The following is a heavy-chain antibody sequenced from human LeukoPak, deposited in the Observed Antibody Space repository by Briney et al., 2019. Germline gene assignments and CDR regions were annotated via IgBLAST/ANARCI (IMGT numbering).Heavy chain of an antibody. CDR3: ARVSGSSGWDWFDP. CDR2: IYYSGST. D-gene: IGHD6-19*01. V-gene: IGHV4-59*01. J-gene: IGHJ5*02. Sequence: PSETLSLTCTVSGGSISSYHWSWIRQPPGKGLEWIGYIYYSGSTNYNPSLKSRVTISVDTSKNQFSLKLSSVTAADTAVYYYARVSGSSGWDWFDPWGQGTLVTVSS. CDR1: GGSISSYH.